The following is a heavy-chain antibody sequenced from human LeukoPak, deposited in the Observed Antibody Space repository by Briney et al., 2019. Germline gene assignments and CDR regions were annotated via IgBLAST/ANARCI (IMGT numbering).Heavy chain of an antibody. V-gene: IGHV4-59*01. D-gene: IGHD1-1*01. CDR2: IYYSGST. CDR1: GGSISSYY. J-gene: IGHJ4*02. Sequence: SETLSLTCTVSGGSISSYYWSWIRQPPGKGLEWIGYIYYSGSTNYNPSLKSRVTISVDTSKNQFSPKLSSVTAADTAVYYCARATTGFDYWGQGTLVTVSS. CDR3: ARATTGFDY.